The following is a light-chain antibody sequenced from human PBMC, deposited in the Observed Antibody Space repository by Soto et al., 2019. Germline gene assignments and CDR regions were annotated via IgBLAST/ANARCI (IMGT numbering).Light chain of an antibody. CDR3: QQSYTTLFP. J-gene: IGKJ3*01. CDR2: AAS. Sequence: DIQMTQSPSSLSASVGDRVTITCRTSQSIDNYLKWYQQKPGKAPKLLMFAASTLQSGVPSRFSGSGSETDFALTISSLQAEDLATYYCQQSYTTLFPFGPGTKVDLK. V-gene: IGKV1-39*01. CDR1: QSIDNY.